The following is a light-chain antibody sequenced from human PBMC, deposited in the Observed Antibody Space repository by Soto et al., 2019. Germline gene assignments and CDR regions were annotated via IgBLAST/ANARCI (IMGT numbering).Light chain of an antibody. CDR2: EVS. CDR3: SSYTSSSTLFV. V-gene: IGLV2-14*01. J-gene: IGLJ2*01. CDR1: SSDVGGYNY. Sequence: QSALTQPASVSGSPGQSITISCTGTSSDVGGYNYVSWYQQHPGKAPKFMIYEVSNRPSGVSNRFSGSKSGNTASLTISGLQADDEADYYCSSYTSSSTLFVFGGGTKVTVL.